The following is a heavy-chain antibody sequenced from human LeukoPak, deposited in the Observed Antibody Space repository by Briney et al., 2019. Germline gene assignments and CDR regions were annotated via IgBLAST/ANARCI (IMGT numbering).Heavy chain of an antibody. CDR1: GVSIRNGGVY. CDR3: STSADSAGYLTSFDP. D-gene: IGHD3-22*01. V-gene: IGHV4-31*03. J-gene: IGHJ5*02. CDR2: IYHTGTT. Sequence: SETLSLTCSVSGVSIRNGGVYWRWIRQSPGKGLGGIGYIYHTGTTYYNPSLKSRVTISVDTSNNQFSLKVWSVTASDAAVYYCSTSADSAGYLTSFDPWGQGTLVTVSS.